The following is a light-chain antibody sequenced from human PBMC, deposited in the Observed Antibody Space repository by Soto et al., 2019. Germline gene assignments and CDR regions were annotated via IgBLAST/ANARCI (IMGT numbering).Light chain of an antibody. CDR2: GAS. Sequence: EIVLTQSPGSLSLSPGERATLSCRASQSVDSRFFAWYQQRPGQAPRLLIYGASGRATGIPDRFTGSGSGTDFTLTISGLEPEDFALYYCQQYDSSVTFGLGTKVEIK. J-gene: IGKJ1*01. CDR3: QQYDSSVT. V-gene: IGKV3-20*01. CDR1: QSVDSRF.